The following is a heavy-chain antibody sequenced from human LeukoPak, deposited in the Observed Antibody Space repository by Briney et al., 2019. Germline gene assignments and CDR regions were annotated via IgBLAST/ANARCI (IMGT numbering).Heavy chain of an antibody. V-gene: IGHV3-20*04. CDR2: INWNGATI. CDR1: GFTFDDYG. D-gene: IGHD2-2*01. J-gene: IGHJ4*02. CDR3: AKVEHNSCPFYSDS. Sequence: GGSLRLSCEASGFTFDDYGMSWVRQGPGKGLEWVAGINWNGATIGYVDSVKGRFTISRDNAKNSLYLQMNSLRIDDMALYYFAKVEHNSCPFYSDSWGQGTLVTVSS.